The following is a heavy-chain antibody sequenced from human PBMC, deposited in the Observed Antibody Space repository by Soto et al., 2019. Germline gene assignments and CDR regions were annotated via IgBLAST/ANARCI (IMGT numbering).Heavy chain of an antibody. CDR3: ARVAVATRGIDY. CDR2: IIGDGNGA. J-gene: IGHJ4*02. Sequence: ETLSLTCVASGFRFSDSWMHWVRQAPEKGLVWLSRIIGDGNGADYADFVKGRFTISRDNAKNTVYLQINSLRDEDTAVYYCARVAVATRGIDYWGQGTLVTVSS. V-gene: IGHV3-74*01. CDR1: GFRFSDSW. D-gene: IGHD6-19*01.